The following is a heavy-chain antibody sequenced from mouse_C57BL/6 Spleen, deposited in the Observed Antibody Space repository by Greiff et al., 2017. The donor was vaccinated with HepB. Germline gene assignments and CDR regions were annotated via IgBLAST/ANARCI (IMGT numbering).Heavy chain of an antibody. J-gene: IGHJ1*03. V-gene: IGHV1-81*01. CDR1: GYTFTSYG. CDR2: IYPRSGNT. D-gene: IGHD1-1*01. Sequence: QVQLQQSGAELARPGASVKLSCKASGYTFTSYGISWVKQRTGQGLEWIGEIYPRSGNTYYNEKFKGKATLTADKSSSTAYMELRSLTSEDSAVYFCARYGIYYYFFDVWGTGTTVTVSS. CDR3: ARYGIYYYFFDV.